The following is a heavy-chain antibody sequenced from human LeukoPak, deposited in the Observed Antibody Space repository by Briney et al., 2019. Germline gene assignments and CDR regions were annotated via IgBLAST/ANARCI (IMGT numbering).Heavy chain of an antibody. CDR1: GYTFRGHD. CDR3: ARESERNDGWFDP. J-gene: IGHJ5*02. V-gene: IGHV1-8*01. CDR2: VSPKTGRT. D-gene: IGHD1-1*01. Sequence: SVPVSCKASGYTFRGHDINWVRQATGQGLEWMGWVSPKTGRTGYAQKFQGRVYMTTNASLSTAYMELSSLRSDGTAVYFCARESERNDGWFDPWGQGTLVTVSS.